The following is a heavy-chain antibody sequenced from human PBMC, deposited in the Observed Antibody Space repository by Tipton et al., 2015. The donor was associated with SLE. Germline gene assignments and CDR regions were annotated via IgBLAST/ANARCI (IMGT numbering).Heavy chain of an antibody. Sequence: TLSLTCTVSGGSVSSGGYYWTWIRQPPGKGLEWIGSIYHSGSTYYNPSLKSRVTISVDTSKNQFSLKLTSVTAADTAMYYCARLYGSDFDYWGQGTLVTVSS. V-gene: IGHV4-39*07. CDR3: ARLYGSDFDY. D-gene: IGHD3-10*01. CDR1: GGSVSSGGYY. CDR2: IYHSGST. J-gene: IGHJ4*02.